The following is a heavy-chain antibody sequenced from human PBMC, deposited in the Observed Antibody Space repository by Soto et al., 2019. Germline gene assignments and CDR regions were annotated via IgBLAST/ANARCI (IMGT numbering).Heavy chain of an antibody. Sequence: QVQLQQWGAELLKPSETLSLTCAVDGGSISGHYWNWIRQPPGKGLEWIGEINHSGRTNYNPSLNRQVTISVDTTKNQFSLNLGSVTAADTAVYFCARGNIAAALVYWGQGTLVTVSS. CDR1: GGSISGHY. D-gene: IGHD6-13*01. J-gene: IGHJ4*02. V-gene: IGHV4-34*01. CDR2: INHSGRT. CDR3: ARGNIAAALVY.